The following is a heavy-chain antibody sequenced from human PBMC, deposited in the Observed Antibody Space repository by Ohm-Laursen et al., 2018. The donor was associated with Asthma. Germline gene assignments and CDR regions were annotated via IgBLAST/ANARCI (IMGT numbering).Heavy chain of an antibody. D-gene: IGHD3-22*01. CDR1: GDSINSGNNY. V-gene: IGHV4-31*11. J-gene: IGHJ4*02. CDR3: ARGALYYESTGYYFFDH. CDR2: IYYSGLT. Sequence: SQTLSLTCAVSGDSINSGNNYWSWIRQHPGKGLEWIGYIYYSGLTYSNPSLRSRVIISVDTSKNQFSLNLTSVTAADTAVYYCARGALYYESTGYYFFDHWGQGALVTVSS.